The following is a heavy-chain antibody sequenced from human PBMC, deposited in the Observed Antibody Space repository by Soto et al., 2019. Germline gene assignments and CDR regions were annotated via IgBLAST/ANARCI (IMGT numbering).Heavy chain of an antibody. J-gene: IGHJ4*02. CDR2: ISKSDYT. Sequence: GGSLRLSCTVSGFAFNNYVINWVRQSPGKGLEWVSSISKSDYTYYSDSEKGRFTISRDNAKNSVSLQMNTLRVEDTAVYYCAREDSIIIPAVSDFWGQGTLVTVSS. CDR1: GFAFNNYV. D-gene: IGHD2-2*01. V-gene: IGHV3-21*01. CDR3: AREDSIIIPAVSDF.